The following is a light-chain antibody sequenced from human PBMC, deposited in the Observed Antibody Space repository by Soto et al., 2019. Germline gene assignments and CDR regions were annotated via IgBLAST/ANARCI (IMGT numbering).Light chain of an antibody. Sequence: QSALTQPRSVSGSPGQSVTISCSGTSSDVGYYKFVSWYQQHPGKAPKLMIYDVSKWPSGVPDRFSGSKSGNTASLTISGLQAEDEADYYCCSYVGSYSGVFGGGTKLTVL. V-gene: IGLV2-11*01. J-gene: IGLJ3*02. CDR3: CSYVGSYSGV. CDR1: SSDVGYYKF. CDR2: DVS.